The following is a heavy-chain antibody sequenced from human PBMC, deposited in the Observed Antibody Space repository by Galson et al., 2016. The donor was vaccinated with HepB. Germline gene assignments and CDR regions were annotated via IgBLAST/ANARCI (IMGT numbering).Heavy chain of an antibody. V-gene: IGHV3-21*01. CDR1: GFTFSYFS. CDR2: ISSSGSYI. CDR3: ARDRAPLPIGVVPATMLRGYYDMDV. Sequence: SLRLSCAASGFTFSYFSMNWVRQAPGKGLEWVSSISSSGSYINYADSVKGRFTISRDNAKNSLYLQMNSLRVEDTAVYYCARDRAPLPIGVVPATMLRGYYDMDVWGQGTTVTVSS. J-gene: IGHJ6*02. D-gene: IGHD2-2*01.